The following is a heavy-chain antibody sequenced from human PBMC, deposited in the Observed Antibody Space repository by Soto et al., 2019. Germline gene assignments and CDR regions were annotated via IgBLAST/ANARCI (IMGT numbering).Heavy chain of an antibody. CDR2: ISAYNYNT. J-gene: IGHJ4*02. D-gene: IGHD3-10*01. Sequence: ASVKVSCKASGYTFHNYGVNWVRQAPGHGLEWMGRISAYNYNTHYAQNFEGRVTMTTDTSISTGYMELSGLRSDDTATYFCARALRGHLITLWGQGTMVAVSS. CDR1: GYTFHNYG. CDR3: ARALRGHLITL. V-gene: IGHV1-18*01.